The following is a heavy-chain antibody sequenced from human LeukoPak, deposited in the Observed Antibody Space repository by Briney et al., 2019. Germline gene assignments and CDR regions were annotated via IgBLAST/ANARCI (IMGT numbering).Heavy chain of an antibody. CDR2: ISGSGGST. Sequence: GGSLRLSCAASGFTFSSYEMNWVRQAPGKGLEWVSAISGSGGSTYYADSVKGRFTISRDNSKNTLYLQMNSLRAEDTAVYYCATRLNYDILTGSPWYYFDYWGQGTLVTVSS. J-gene: IGHJ4*02. D-gene: IGHD3-9*01. CDR3: ATRLNYDILTGSPWYYFDY. CDR1: GFTFSSYE. V-gene: IGHV3-23*01.